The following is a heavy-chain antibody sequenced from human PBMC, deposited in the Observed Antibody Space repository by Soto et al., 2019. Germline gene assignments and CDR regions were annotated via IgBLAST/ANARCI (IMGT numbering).Heavy chain of an antibody. V-gene: IGHV3-15*01. D-gene: IGHD4-4*01. J-gene: IGHJ4*02. Sequence: LRLSCAASVFTVSSNYMSWVREVPGKGPGWVGRIKSKTDGGTTDYAAPVKGRFTISRDDSKNTLHLQMNSLKTEDTAVYYCTTGVKATIPQNQYPVDRATDLGQGTLVTVPS. CDR3: TTGVKATIPQNQYPVDRATD. CDR1: VFTVSSNY. CDR2: IKSKTDGGTT.